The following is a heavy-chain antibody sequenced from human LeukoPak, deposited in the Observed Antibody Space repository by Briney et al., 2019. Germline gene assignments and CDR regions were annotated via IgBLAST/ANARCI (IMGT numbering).Heavy chain of an antibody. V-gene: IGHV4-30-2*01. D-gene: IGHD6-6*01. CDR2: IYHSGNT. CDR3: ARGRQYSSSAMGY. CDR1: GGSIGSGDYS. Sequence: SETLSLTCAVSGGSIGSGDYSWSWIRQPPGKGLEWIGYIYHSGNTIYNPSLKSRVTISIDKSQNQFSLKLSSVTAADTAVYYCARGRQYSSSAMGYWGQGTLATVSS. J-gene: IGHJ4*02.